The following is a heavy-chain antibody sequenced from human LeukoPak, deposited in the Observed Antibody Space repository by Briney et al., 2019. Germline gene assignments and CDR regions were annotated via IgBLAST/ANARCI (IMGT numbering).Heavy chain of an antibody. Sequence: GSVTVSCKASGYTFNGYDINWVRQASGQGLEWMGRLNPHNGHTGYAQKFQGRLTLTRNTSMSTGYMELNNLNFEDTAVYYCETAVKRVFDFWGQGTLVTVSS. CDR3: ETAVKRVFDF. V-gene: IGHV1-8*02. CDR1: GYTFNGYD. J-gene: IGHJ4*02. D-gene: IGHD4-17*01. CDR2: LNPHNGHT.